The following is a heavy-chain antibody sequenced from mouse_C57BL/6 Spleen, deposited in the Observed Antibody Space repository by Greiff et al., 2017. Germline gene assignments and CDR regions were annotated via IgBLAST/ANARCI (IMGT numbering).Heavy chain of an antibody. CDR2: ISYDGSN. V-gene: IGHV3-6*01. CDR1: GYSITSGYY. D-gene: IGHD1-1*01. Sequence: EVKLQQSGPGLVKPSQSLSLTCSVTGYSITSGYYWNWIRQFPGNKLEWMGYISYDGSNNYNPSLKNRISITRDTSKNQFFLKLNSVTTEDTATYYCARVDYYGSSYEYFDVWGTGTTVTVSS. CDR3: ARVDYYGSSYEYFDV. J-gene: IGHJ1*03.